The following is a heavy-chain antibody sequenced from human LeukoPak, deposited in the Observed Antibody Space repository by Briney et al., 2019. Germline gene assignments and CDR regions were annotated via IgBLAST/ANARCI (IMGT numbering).Heavy chain of an antibody. Sequence: PGGSLRLSCAVSGITLSNYGMSWVRQAPGKGLEWVSAISGGGDDTYYADSVKGRFTISRDNSKNTLYLQMNSLRAEDTAVYYGASHFPFFDYWGQGTLVTVSS. D-gene: IGHD3-3*02. CDR2: ISGGGDDT. J-gene: IGHJ4*02. V-gene: IGHV3-23*01. CDR3: ASHFPFFDY. CDR1: GITLSNYG.